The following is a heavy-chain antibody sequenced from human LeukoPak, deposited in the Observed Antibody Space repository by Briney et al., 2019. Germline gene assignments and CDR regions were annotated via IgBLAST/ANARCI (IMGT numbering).Heavy chain of an antibody. CDR3: ARHPSGGAIFTCYCP. J-gene: IGHJ5*02. CDR2: IYYSGTT. D-gene: IGHD6-25*01. Sequence: SETLSLTCTVSGDSISSGGYYWSWIRQPPGKGLEWIGSIYYSGTTYYNPSLKSRVTIFVDTSKNQFSLKLTSVTAADTALYYCARHPSGGAIFTCYCPWGQGTVVTVS. V-gene: IGHV4-39*01. CDR1: GDSISSGGYY.